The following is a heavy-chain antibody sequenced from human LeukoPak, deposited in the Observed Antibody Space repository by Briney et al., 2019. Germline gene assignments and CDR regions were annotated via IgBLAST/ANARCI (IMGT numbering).Heavy chain of an antibody. D-gene: IGHD6-19*01. CDR1: GFTFSSYT. J-gene: IGHJ4*02. CDR3: AKVFTSGWYFGL. Sequence: GGSLRLSCAASGFTFSSYTMSWVRQAPGKGLEWVSTITTSDGNTYYADSVKGRFTVSRDNSKNTLYLQMNSLRAEDTAVYYCAKVFTSGWYFGLWGQGTLVTVSS. V-gene: IGHV3-23*01. CDR2: ITTSDGNT.